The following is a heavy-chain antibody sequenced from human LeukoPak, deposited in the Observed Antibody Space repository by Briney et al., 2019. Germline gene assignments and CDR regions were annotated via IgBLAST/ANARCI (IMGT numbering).Heavy chain of an antibody. V-gene: IGHV3-23*01. CDR3: VRRDIYTTSSWGAFDI. CDR1: GFTFSRCV. D-gene: IGHD6-6*01. J-gene: IGHJ3*02. Sequence: GGSLRLSCAASGFTFSRCVMNWVRQVPGRRPDWVSSISATGGEIFYADSVKGRFTISRDNSNNMVYLQMDSLRTDDTALYYCVRRDIYTTSSWGAFDIWGQGTLVTVSS. CDR2: ISATGGEI.